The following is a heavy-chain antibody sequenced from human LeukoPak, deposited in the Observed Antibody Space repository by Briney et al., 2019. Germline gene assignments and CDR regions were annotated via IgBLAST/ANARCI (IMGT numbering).Heavy chain of an antibody. V-gene: IGHV1-69*13. CDR2: IIPIFGTA. CDR1: GYTFTSYA. Sequence: GASVKVSCKASGYTFTSYAISWVRQAPGQGLEWMGGIIPIFGTANYAQKFQGRVTITADESTSTAYMELSSLRSEDTAVYYCATDRREDWSYGVLHWGQGTLVTVSS. D-gene: IGHD1-7*01. J-gene: IGHJ4*02. CDR3: ATDRREDWSYGVLH.